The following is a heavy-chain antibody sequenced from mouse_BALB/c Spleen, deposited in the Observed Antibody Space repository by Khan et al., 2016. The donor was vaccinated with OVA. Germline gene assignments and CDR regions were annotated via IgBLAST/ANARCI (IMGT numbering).Heavy chain of an antibody. Sequence: EVMLVESGGGLVKPGGSLKLSCAASGFTFSTYAVSWVRQTPERRLEWVATVNSDGDYTFYPDNVTGRFTISRDNAKNTLYLQMSSLRSEDTAMYYCARSAYGNFAYWGQGTLVTVSA. CDR3: ARSAYGNFAY. D-gene: IGHD2-1*01. J-gene: IGHJ3*01. CDR1: GFTFSTYA. CDR2: VNSDGDYT. V-gene: IGHV5-9-1*01.